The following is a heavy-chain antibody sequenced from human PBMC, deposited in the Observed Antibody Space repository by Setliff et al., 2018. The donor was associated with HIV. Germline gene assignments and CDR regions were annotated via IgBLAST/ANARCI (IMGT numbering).Heavy chain of an antibody. CDR2: IYYIGNT. Sequence: SETLSLTCTVSGGSISGYYWSWIRQPPGKGLEWIGYIYYIGNTNYNPSLKSRVTISVDTSKNQFSLKLSSVTAADTAVYYCARQITMVRGVYQPYYYYYMDVWGKGTTVTVSS. CDR3: ARQITMVRGVYQPYYYYYMDV. V-gene: IGHV4-59*08. D-gene: IGHD3-10*01. CDR1: GGSISGYY. J-gene: IGHJ6*03.